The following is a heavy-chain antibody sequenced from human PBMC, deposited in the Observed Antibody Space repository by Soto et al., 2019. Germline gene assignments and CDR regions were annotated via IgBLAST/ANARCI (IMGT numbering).Heavy chain of an antibody. Sequence: GGSLRLSCAASGFTFSSYWMSWVRQAPGKGLEWVANIKQDGSEKYYVDSVKGRFTISRDNAKNSLYLQMNSLRAEDTAVYYCARGRSEYCSSTSCPDNPFDYWGQGTLVTVSS. D-gene: IGHD2-2*01. J-gene: IGHJ4*02. CDR2: IKQDGSEK. V-gene: IGHV3-7*01. CDR3: ARGRSEYCSSTSCPDNPFDY. CDR1: GFTFSSYW.